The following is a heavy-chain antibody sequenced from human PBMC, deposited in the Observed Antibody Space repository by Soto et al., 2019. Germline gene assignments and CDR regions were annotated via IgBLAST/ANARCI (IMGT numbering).Heavy chain of an antibody. D-gene: IGHD3-22*01. Sequence: FDTMSHPCIFAGDTRSAYGWSWIRQTPGKGLEWIGYISYSGNTNYNPSLKGRVTMSIDTSKNQLSLKVTSVTPADTAVYYCARGYYYDSSGYYLDLWGKRTLVTVSS. CDR1: GDTRSAYG. CDR2: ISYSGNT. V-gene: IGHV4-59*01. J-gene: IGHJ5*02. CDR3: ARGYYYDSSGYYLDL.